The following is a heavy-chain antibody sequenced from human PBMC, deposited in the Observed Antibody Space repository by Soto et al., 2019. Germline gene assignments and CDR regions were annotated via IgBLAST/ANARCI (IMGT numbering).Heavy chain of an antibody. CDR1: GGSISSYY. Sequence: LSLTCTVSGGSISSYYWSWIRQPPGKGLEWISYISTTGSPIYYADSVRGRFTISRDNAKNSLYLQMNSLRAEDTAVYYCARRTLSYYYMDVWGKGTTVTVSS. D-gene: IGHD2-15*01. CDR3: ARRTLSYYYMDV. V-gene: IGHV3-11*04. J-gene: IGHJ6*03. CDR2: ISTTGSPI.